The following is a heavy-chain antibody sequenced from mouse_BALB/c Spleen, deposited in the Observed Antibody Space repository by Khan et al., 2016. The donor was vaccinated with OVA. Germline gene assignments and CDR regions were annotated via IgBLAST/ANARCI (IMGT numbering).Heavy chain of an antibody. CDR1: GYTFTSHT. CDR3: ARRTTEYALDY. J-gene: IGHJ4*01. Sequence: QVQLKESGAELARPGASVKMSCKASGYTFTSHTMHWVKQRPGQGLEWIGYNNPRSDYTQYNQKFNDKATLTADISSSTAYMQLSSLTSEDSAVYYCARRTTEYALDYWGQGTSVTVSS. V-gene: IGHV1-4*01. CDR2: NNPRSDYT. D-gene: IGHD2-14*01.